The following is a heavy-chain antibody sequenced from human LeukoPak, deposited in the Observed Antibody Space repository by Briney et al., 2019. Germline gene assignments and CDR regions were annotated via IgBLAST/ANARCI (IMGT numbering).Heavy chain of an antibody. CDR1: GGSINSYY. CDR2: IYYSGST. Sequence: SETLSLTCPVSGGSINSYYWNWIRQPPGKGLEWIGFIYYSGSTNYNPSLKSRVTISVDTSKNQFSMKLRSVTAADTAVYYCARGRGYSYGRVGDYWGQGTLVTVSS. D-gene: IGHD5-18*01. J-gene: IGHJ4*02. V-gene: IGHV4-59*12. CDR3: ARGRGYSYGRVGDY.